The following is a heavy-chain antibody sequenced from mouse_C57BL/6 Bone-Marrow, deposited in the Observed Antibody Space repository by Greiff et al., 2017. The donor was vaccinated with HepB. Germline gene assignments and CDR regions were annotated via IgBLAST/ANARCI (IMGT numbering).Heavy chain of an antibody. CDR1: GYTFTSYW. Sequence: VQLQQPGAELVMPGASVKLSCKASGYTFTSYWMHWVKQRPGQGLEWIGEIDPSDSYTNYNQKFKGKSTLTVDKSSSTAYMQLSSLTSEDSAVYHCALYYSNYVDYWGQGTSVTVSS. CDR2: IDPSDSYT. D-gene: IGHD2-5*01. J-gene: IGHJ4*01. CDR3: ALYYSNYVDY. V-gene: IGHV1-69*01.